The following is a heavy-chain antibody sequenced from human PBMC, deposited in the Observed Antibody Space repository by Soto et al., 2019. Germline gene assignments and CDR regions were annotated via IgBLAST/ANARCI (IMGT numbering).Heavy chain of an antibody. D-gene: IGHD1-20*01. CDR2: ISSSRSYI. J-gene: IGHJ3*01. CDR3: ARDNWNTV. Sequence: GGSLRLSCAASGFNFSSYSMNWVRQAPGKGLEWVSSISSSRSYIYYADSVKGRFTISRDNAENTVFLQMNSLRAEDTAVYYCARDNWNTVWGQGTMVTVSS. CDR1: GFNFSSYS. V-gene: IGHV3-21*01.